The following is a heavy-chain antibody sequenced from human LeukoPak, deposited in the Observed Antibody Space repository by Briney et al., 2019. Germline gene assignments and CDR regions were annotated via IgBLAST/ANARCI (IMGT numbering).Heavy chain of an antibody. CDR1: GGTFSSYA. CDR2: IIPILGIA. D-gene: IGHD3-10*01. J-gene: IGHJ3*02. V-gene: IGHV1-69*04. CDR3: ARELWFGELFDAFDI. Sequence: SVKVSCKASGGTFSSYAISWVRQAPGQGLEWMGRIIPILGIANYAQKFQGRVTITADKSTSTAYMELSSLRSEDRAVYYCARELWFGELFDAFDIWGQGTMVTVSS.